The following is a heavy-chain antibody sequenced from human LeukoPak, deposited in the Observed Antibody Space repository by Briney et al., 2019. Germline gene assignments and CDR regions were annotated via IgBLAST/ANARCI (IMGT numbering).Heavy chain of an antibody. CDR1: GGSISSYY. D-gene: IGHD4-23*01. V-gene: IGHV4-59*01. CDR2: IYYRGNA. CDR3: ARDYGGKFDY. J-gene: IGHJ4*02. Sequence: PPETPSVTCTDPGGSISSYYGSWVRPPPQRGLGWMGYIYYRGNANYNPHLKRRPTISVDTSKNQFSLKRSSVTAADTVVYYCARDYGGKFDYWGQGTLVTVSS.